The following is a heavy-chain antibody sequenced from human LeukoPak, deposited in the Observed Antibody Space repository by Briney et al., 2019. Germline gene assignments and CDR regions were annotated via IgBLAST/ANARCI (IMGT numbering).Heavy chain of an antibody. CDR1: GGSFSGYY. Sequence: KSSETLSLTCAVYGGSFSGYYWSWIRQPPGKGLEWIGEINHSGSTNYNPSLKSRATISVDTSKNQFSLKLSSVTAAHTAVYYCARGGGIVVVPAAMSYYYMDVWGKGTTVTVSS. CDR2: INHSGST. J-gene: IGHJ6*03. D-gene: IGHD2-2*01. V-gene: IGHV4-34*01. CDR3: ARGGGIVVVPAAMSYYYMDV.